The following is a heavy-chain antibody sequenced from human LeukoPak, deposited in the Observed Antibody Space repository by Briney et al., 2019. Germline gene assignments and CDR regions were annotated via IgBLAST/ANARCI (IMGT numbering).Heavy chain of an antibody. J-gene: IGHJ4*02. V-gene: IGHV1-2*02. D-gene: IGHD5-24*01. CDR3: APREMAINMGREY. CDR1: SYQYTYPY. CDR2: FNPNNRVT. Sequence: ASVTVSCKANSYQYTYPYLYSVRQAPGQGHEWLGWFNPNNRVTNYTQKFQGRVNMAIDASIGKAYMDLNTLTFDATGVCSSAPREMAINMGREYWGQGTLVIVSS.